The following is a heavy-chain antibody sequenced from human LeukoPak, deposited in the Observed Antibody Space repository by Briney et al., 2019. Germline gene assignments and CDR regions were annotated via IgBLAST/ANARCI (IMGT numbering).Heavy chain of an antibody. CDR2: ISYDGSNK. CDR1: GYTFNGYY. V-gene: IGHV3-30*04. D-gene: IGHD3-9*01. CDR3: ARENYDILTGPASWLFQPYYYYYMDV. J-gene: IGHJ6*03. Sequence: SCKTSGYTFNGYYMHWVLQAPGKGLEWVAVISYDGSNKYYADSVKGRFTISRDNSKNTLYLQINSLRAEDTAVYYCARENYDILTGPASWLFQPYYYYYMDVWGKGTTVTVSS.